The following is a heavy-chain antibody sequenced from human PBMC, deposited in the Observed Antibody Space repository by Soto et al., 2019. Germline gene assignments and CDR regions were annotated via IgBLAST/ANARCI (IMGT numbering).Heavy chain of an antibody. Sequence: ASVKVSCKFSGYSFSNYNFCWVRQAPGQGLEWLGWISGYNGNTNYAQKLQGRVTMTTDSFTSTAYMELRSLRSDDTAVYYCAAELYSGGSCCSFDIWGQGTMVTVSS. V-gene: IGHV1-18*01. CDR1: GYSFSNYN. CDR3: AAELYSGGSCCSFDI. D-gene: IGHD2-15*01. J-gene: IGHJ3*02. CDR2: ISGYNGNT.